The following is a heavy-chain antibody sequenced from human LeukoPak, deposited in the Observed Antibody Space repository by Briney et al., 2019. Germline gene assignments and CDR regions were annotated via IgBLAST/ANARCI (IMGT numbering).Heavy chain of an antibody. V-gene: IGHV3-74*01. D-gene: IGHD7-27*01. CDR3: VKGGTADRVGWTH. J-gene: IGHJ4*02. CDR1: GFTLSSYW. CDR2: MSSDESTT. Sequence: GGSLRLSCAASGFTLSSYWMHWARQTPGKGLVWVSRMSSDESTTNYADSVRGRFTISRDNAKNALYLQMNNLRAEDTAIYFCVKGGTADRVGWTHWGQGSLVTVFS.